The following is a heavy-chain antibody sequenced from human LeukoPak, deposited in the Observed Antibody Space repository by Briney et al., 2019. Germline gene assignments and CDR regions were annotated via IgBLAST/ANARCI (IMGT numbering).Heavy chain of an antibody. J-gene: IGHJ4*02. CDR1: GFTFSSYS. V-gene: IGHV4-39*07. D-gene: IGHD1-1*01. CDR2: IYYSGTT. Sequence: KPGGSLRLSCEASGFTFSSYSMNWIRQPPGKGLEWIGSIYYSGTTYYNPSLKSRVTISVDTSKNQFSLRLSSMTAADTAVYYCARDEGYTTGFDRDYWGQGTLVAVSS. CDR3: ARDEGYTTGFDRDY.